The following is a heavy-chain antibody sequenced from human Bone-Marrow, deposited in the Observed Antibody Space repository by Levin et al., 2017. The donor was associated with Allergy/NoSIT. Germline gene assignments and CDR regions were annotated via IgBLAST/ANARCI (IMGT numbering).Heavy chain of an antibody. V-gene: IGHV1-8*01. CDR1: GYTFTSYD. CDR2: MNPNSGNT. Sequence: GESLKISCKASGYTFTSYDINWVRQATGQGLEWMGWMNPNSGNTGYAQKFQGRVTMTRNTSISTAYMELSSLRSEDTAVYYCARERQGDIVVVVAANYGMDGWGQGTTVTVSS. D-gene: IGHD2-15*01. CDR3: ARERQGDIVVVVAANYGMDG. J-gene: IGHJ6*02.